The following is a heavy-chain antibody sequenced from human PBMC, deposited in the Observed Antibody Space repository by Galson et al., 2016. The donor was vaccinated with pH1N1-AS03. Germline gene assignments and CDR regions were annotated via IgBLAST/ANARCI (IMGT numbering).Heavy chain of an antibody. V-gene: IGHV1-2*04. CDR1: GYIFTGFY. J-gene: IGHJ6*02. CDR3: ARDPRGPCSSATCPTTCYFGRDV. Sequence: SVKVSCKASGYIFTGFYVHWVRQAPGQGLEWMGWINPNSGVTNYAQKFQAWVTMTGDTSISTAYMELYGLKSDDTAVYYCARDPRGPCSSATCPTTCYFGRDVWGQGTTVIVSS. D-gene: IGHD1-26*01. CDR2: INPNSGVT.